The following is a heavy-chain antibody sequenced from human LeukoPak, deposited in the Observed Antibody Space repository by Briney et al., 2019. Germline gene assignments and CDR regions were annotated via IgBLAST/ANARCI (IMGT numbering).Heavy chain of an antibody. D-gene: IGHD3-22*01. CDR2: MNPNSGNT. V-gene: IGHV1-8*01. J-gene: IGHJ4*02. Sequence: ASVKVSFKASGYTFTSYDINWVRQATRQGLEWMGWMNPNSGNTGYAQKFQGRVTMTRNTSISTAYMELSSLRSEDTAVYYCARGPHYYDSSGYYPFDYWGQGTLVTVSS. CDR1: GYTFTSYD. CDR3: ARGPHYYDSSGYYPFDY.